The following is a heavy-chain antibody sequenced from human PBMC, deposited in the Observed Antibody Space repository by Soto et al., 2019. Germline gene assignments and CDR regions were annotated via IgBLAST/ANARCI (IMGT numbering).Heavy chain of an antibody. J-gene: IGHJ4*02. CDR1: GGSIRGYY. V-gene: IGHV4-59*01. D-gene: IGHD4-17*01. CDR3: ARCLSIKTVTGGEYFDY. CDR2: MYYSGSP. Sequence: QVQLQESGPGLVKPSETLSLTCSVSGGSIRGYYWGWIRQPPGKGLEWIGYMYYSGSPSYNPSLKSRVIMSVDKSKNQFSLELNSVTAADPAVYYCARCLSIKTVTGGEYFDYWGQGTLVTVSS.